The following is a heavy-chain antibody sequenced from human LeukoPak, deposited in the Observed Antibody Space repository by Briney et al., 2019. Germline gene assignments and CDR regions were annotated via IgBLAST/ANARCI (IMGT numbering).Heavy chain of an antibody. CDR1: GFRFTDYS. CDR3: VKDRPCETCMPMDA. D-gene: IGHD2-2*01. J-gene: IGHJ6*02. Sequence: GGSLRLSCAASGFRFTDYSMSWVRQAPGKGLEWVAGLGRSGEYKYYADSVKGRFTISRDNSKDTVSLQMNSLRAEDSAIYFCVKDRPCETCMPMDAWGQGTTVTVSS. V-gene: IGHV3-23*01. CDR2: LGRSGEYK.